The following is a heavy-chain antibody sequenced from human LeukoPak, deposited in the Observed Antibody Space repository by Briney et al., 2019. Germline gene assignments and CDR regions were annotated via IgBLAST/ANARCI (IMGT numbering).Heavy chain of an antibody. CDR1: GFTFSSYG. Sequence: PGGSLRLSCAASGFTFSSYGMHWVRQAPGKGLEWVAFIRYDGSNKYYADSVKGRFTISRDNSKNTLYLQMNGLRAEDMAVYYCAKDRWFGELFPNWFDPWGQGTLVTVSS. CDR2: IRYDGSNK. J-gene: IGHJ5*02. V-gene: IGHV3-30*02. CDR3: AKDRWFGELFPNWFDP. D-gene: IGHD3-10*01.